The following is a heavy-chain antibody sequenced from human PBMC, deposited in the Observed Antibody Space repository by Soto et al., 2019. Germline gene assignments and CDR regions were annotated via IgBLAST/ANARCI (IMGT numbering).Heavy chain of an antibody. CDR1: GFTFSSYA. D-gene: IGHD6-6*01. CDR3: ARASLIAALVTGGFDY. J-gene: IGHJ4*02. CDR2: ISYDGSNK. V-gene: IGHV3-30-3*01. Sequence: QVQLVESGGGVVEPGRSLRLSCAASGFTFSSYAMHWVRQAPDKGLEWVAVISYDGSNKYYADSVKGRFTISRDNSKNTLYLQMNSLRAEDTAVYYCARASLIAALVTGGFDYWGQGTLVTVSS.